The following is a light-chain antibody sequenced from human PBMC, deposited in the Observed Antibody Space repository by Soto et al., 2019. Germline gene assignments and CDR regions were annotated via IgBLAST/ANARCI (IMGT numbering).Light chain of an antibody. CDR2: DAS. V-gene: IGKV3-11*01. CDR1: QSVSSY. CDR3: QQRSSWPPIT. J-gene: IGKJ5*01. Sequence: EIVLTQSPVTLSLSPGERATLSCRASQSVSSYLAWYQQKPGQAPRLLIYDASNRATGIPARFSGSGSGTEFTLTIDNLEPEDFAVYYCQQRSSWPPITLGQGTRLEI.